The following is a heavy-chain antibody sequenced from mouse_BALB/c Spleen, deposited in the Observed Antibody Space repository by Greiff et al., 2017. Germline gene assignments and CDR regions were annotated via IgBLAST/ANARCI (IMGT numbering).Heavy chain of an antibody. V-gene: IGHV2-6-4*01. CDR3: AREGYYDYDEFAY. J-gene: IGHJ3*01. CDR1: GFSLSRYS. D-gene: IGHD2-4*01. CDR2: IWGGGST. Sequence: VKLVESGPGLVAPSQSLSITCTVSGFSLSRYSVHWVRQPPGKGLEWLGMIWGGGSTDYNSALKSRLSISKDNSKSQVFLKMNSLQTDDTAMYYCAREGYYDYDEFAYWGQGTLVTVSA.